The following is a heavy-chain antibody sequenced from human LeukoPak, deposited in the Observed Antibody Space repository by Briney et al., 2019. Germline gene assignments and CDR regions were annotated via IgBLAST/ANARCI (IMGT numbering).Heavy chain of an antibody. CDR3: AKDGWELPETFDY. CDR1: GFTFSNYG. J-gene: IGHJ4*02. V-gene: IGHV3-30*02. CDR2: IWYDGSNK. Sequence: GGSLRLSCAASGFTFSNYGMQWVRQAPGKGLEWVAFIWYDGSNKYYADSVQGRFTISRGNSKNTLYLQMNSLRAEDTAVYYCAKDGWELPETFDYWGQGTLVTVSS. D-gene: IGHD1-26*01.